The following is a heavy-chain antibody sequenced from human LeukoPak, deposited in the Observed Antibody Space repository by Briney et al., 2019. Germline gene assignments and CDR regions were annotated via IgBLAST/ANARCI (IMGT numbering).Heavy chain of an antibody. CDR3: ARLITTVTRQSRYYYYMDV. V-gene: IGHV4-34*01. D-gene: IGHD4-11*01. J-gene: IGHJ6*03. CDR1: GGSFSGYY. CDR2: INHSGST. Sequence: PSETLSLTCAVYGGSFSGYYWSWIRQPPGKGLEWIGEINHSGSTNYNPSLKSRVTISVDTSKNQFSLKLSSVTAADTAVYYCARLITTVTRQSRYYYYMDVWGKGTTVTISS.